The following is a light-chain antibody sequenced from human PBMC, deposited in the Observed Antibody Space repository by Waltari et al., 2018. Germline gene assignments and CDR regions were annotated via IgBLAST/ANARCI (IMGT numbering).Light chain of an antibody. V-gene: IGLV1-47*01. CDR2: RGD. J-gene: IGLJ3*02. CDR3: ATWDNSLSSPWV. CDR1: SSNIGNNY. Sequence: QSVLTQPPSASGTPGQTVTISCSGSSSNIGNNYAFWYQHPPGTAPKLLIYRGDQRPSGVPDRFSGSKSGTSASLAISGLRSEDEGDYYCATWDNSLSSPWVFGGGTKVTVL.